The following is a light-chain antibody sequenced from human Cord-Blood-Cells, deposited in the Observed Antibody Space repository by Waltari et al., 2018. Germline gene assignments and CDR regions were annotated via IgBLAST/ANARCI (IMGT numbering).Light chain of an antibody. CDR3: QQRSNWPPIT. CDR1: QSVSSY. Sequence: IVLTQSPATLSLSPGERATLSCRASQSVSSYLAWYQQKPGQAPRLLIYNASNRATGIPARFSGSGSRTDFTLTISSLEPEDFAVYYCQQRSNWPPITFGEGPRWRSN. CDR2: NAS. J-gene: IGKJ4*01. V-gene: IGKV3-11*01.